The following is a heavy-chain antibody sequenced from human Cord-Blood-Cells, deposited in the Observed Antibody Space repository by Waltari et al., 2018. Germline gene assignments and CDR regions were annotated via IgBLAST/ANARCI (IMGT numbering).Heavy chain of an antibody. CDR2: ISSSSSYI. J-gene: IGHJ3*02. CDR1: GFAFRSYS. V-gene: IGHV3-21*01. CDR3: ARELGRQAFDI. D-gene: IGHD3-10*01. Sequence: EVQLVESGGGLVKPGGSLRLSCAASGFAFRSYSMNWVRQAPGKGLEWVSSISSSSSYIYYADSVKGRFTISRDNAKNSLYLQMNSLRAEDTAVYYCARELGRQAFDIWGQGTMVTVSS.